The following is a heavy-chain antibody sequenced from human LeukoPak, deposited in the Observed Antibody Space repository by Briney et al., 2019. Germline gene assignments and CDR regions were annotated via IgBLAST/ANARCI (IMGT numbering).Heavy chain of an antibody. CDR1: GGSISSGGYY. Sequence: SQTLSLTCTVSGGSISSGGYYWSWIRQHPGKGLEWIGYIYYSGSTNYNPSLRSRVTISVDTSKNQFSLKLSSVTAADTAVYYCARSGYYDRGTYNWWFDPWGQGTLVTVSS. CDR2: IYYSGST. CDR3: ARSGYYDRGTYNWWFDP. V-gene: IGHV4-31*03. J-gene: IGHJ5*02. D-gene: IGHD3-22*01.